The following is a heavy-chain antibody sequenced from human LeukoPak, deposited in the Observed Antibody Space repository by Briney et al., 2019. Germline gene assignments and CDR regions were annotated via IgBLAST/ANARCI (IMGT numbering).Heavy chain of an antibody. CDR3: ARGSGSYYPDFDY. D-gene: IGHD1-26*01. J-gene: IGHJ4*02. Sequence: KPSETLSLTCAVYGGSFSGYYWSWIRQPPGKGLEWTGEINHSGSTNYNPSLKSRVTISVDTSKNQFSLKLSSVTAADTAVYYCARGSGSYYPDFDYWGQGTLVTVSS. CDR1: GGSFSGYY. V-gene: IGHV4-34*01. CDR2: INHSGST.